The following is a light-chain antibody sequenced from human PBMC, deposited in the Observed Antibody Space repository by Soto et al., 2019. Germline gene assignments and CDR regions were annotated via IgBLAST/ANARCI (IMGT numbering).Light chain of an antibody. CDR3: SSYTSSSTPCV. J-gene: IGLJ1*01. Sequence: QSVLTQPASVSVSPGQSITISCTGTSSNFGGYNSVSWYQQHQGKAPKLMIYEVSNRPSGVSNRFSGSKSGSTASLTISGLQAEDEADYYCSSYTSSSTPCVFGTGTKLTVL. CDR1: SSNFGGYNS. CDR2: EVS. V-gene: IGLV2-14*01.